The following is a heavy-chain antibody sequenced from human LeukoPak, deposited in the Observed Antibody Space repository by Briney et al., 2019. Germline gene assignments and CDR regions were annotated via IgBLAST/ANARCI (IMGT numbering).Heavy chain of an antibody. V-gene: IGHV4-39*07. D-gene: IGHD6-19*01. Sequence: SETLSLTCNVSLDSISSFYWSWIRQPPGKGLEWIGSIYYSGSTYYNPSLKSRVTISVDTSKNQFSLKLSSVTAADTAVYYCAREYSGWYGLGYFDYWGQGTLVTVSS. CDR1: LDSISSFY. J-gene: IGHJ4*02. CDR2: IYYSGST. CDR3: AREYSGWYGLGYFDY.